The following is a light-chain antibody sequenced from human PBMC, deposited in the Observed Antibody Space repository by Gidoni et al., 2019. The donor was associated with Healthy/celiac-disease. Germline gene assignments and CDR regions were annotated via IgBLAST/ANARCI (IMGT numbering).Light chain of an antibody. CDR1: S. V-gene: IGLV1-44*01. CDR3: AAWDDSLNGWV. Sequence: QSVLTQPPSASGTPGQRVTISCSGSSPKLLIYSNNQRPSRVPDRFSGSKSGTSASLAISGLQSEDEADYYCAAWDDSLNGWVFGGGTKLTVL. J-gene: IGLJ3*02. CDR2: SNN.